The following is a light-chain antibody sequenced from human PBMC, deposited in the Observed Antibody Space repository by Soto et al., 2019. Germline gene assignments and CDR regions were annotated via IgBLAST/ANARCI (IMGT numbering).Light chain of an antibody. J-gene: IGKJ2*01. V-gene: IGKV3-20*01. CDR1: QSVSSTY. CDR2: GVS. CDR3: QQYGISPYT. Sequence: EIVLTQSPGTLSLSPGERATLSCRASQSVSSTYLAWYLQKPGQAPRLLIYGVSTRATSIPDRFSGSGSVTDFTLTISSLEPAAFAVYYCQQYGISPYTFGQGDTLEIQ.